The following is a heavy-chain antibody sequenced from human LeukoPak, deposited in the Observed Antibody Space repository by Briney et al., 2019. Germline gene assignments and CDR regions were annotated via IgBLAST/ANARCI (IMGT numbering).Heavy chain of an antibody. Sequence: SETLSLTCTVSGGSISSSSYYWSWIRQPPGKGLEWIGEINHSGSTNYYPSLKSRVTISVDTSKNQFSLKLSSVTAADTAVYYCARGRSSYYYDSSGYFGYWGQGTLVTVSS. V-gene: IGHV4-39*07. CDR2: INHSGST. CDR1: GGSISSSSYY. D-gene: IGHD3-22*01. CDR3: ARGRSSYYYDSSGYFGY. J-gene: IGHJ4*02.